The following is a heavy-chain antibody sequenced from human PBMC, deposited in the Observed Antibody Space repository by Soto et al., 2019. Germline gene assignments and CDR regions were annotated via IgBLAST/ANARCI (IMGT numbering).Heavy chain of an antibody. CDR2: ISWNSGSI. J-gene: IGHJ4*02. CDR3: AKGGREAGHEDIVVVPAATRGDYFDY. CDR1: GFTFDDYA. Sequence: GGSLRLSCAASGFTFDDYAMHWVRQAPGKGLEWVSGISWNSGSIGYAGSVKGRFTISRDNAKNSLYLQMNSLRAEDTALYYCAKGGREAGHEDIVVVPAATRGDYFDYWGQGTLVTVSS. V-gene: IGHV3-9*01. D-gene: IGHD2-2*01.